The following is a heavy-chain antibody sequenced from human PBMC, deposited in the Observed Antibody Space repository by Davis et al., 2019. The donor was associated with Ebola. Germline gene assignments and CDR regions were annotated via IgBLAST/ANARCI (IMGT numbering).Heavy chain of an antibody. Sequence: SETLSLTCAVSDDSISIASHYCSWIRQRPGKSPERIGYVYDIGSTYYNPSLESRVTVSVDTSKNQFSLRLSSMTAADTAVYYCATRTSLTGAHFDHWGQGTLVTVSS. D-gene: IGHD2-8*02. CDR2: VYDIGST. CDR1: DDSISIASHY. V-gene: IGHV4-39*01. J-gene: IGHJ4*02. CDR3: ATRTSLTGAHFDH.